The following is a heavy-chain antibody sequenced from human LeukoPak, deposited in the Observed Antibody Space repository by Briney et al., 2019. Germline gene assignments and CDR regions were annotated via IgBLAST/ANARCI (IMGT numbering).Heavy chain of an antibody. Sequence: PSETLSLTCTVSGYSISSGYYWGWIRQPPGKGLEWIGSIYHSGSTDYNPSLKSRVTISGDTPKNQFSLKLSSVTAADTAVYYCATSKGVGSVDYWGQGTPVTVSS. CDR3: ATSKGVGSVDY. CDR1: GYSISSGYY. CDR2: IYHSGST. J-gene: IGHJ4*02. V-gene: IGHV4-38-2*02. D-gene: IGHD1-26*01.